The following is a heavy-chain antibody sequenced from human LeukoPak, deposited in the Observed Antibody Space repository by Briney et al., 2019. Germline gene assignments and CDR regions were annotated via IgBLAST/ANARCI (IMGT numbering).Heavy chain of an antibody. CDR3: AEVESSYCRI. Sequence: GGSLRLSCVASGLTFGNYCMNWGRQPPGKGLEWVPSLGGGGSTTYYADSVRGRFTISRDNSKNSMYLQMSSLRAEDTAIYYCAEVESSYCRIWGQGTLVTVSS. J-gene: IGHJ4*02. CDR2: LGGGGSTT. CDR1: GLTFGNYC. D-gene: IGHD3-10*01. V-gene: IGHV3-23*01.